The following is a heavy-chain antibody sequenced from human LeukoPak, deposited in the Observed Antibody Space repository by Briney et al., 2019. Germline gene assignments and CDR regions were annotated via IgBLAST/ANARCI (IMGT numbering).Heavy chain of an antibody. D-gene: IGHD3-3*02. CDR2: VSGSGNRT. CDR3: AKGSVVLATRGWFDP. Sequence: GGSLRLSCAASGFRFRSYAMSWVRQAPGKGLEWVSAVSGSGNRTYYADSVKGRFNISRDNSKNTLYLQMNNLRAEDTAVYYCAKGSVVLATRGWFDPWGQGTLVTVSS. CDR1: GFRFRSYA. V-gene: IGHV3-23*01. J-gene: IGHJ5*02.